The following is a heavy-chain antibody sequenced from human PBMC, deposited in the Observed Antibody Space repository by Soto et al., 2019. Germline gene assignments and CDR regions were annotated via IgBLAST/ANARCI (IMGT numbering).Heavy chain of an antibody. CDR1: GFTFSSYA. V-gene: IGHV3-23*01. D-gene: IGHD2-2*01. J-gene: IGHJ4*02. CDR2: ISGSGGST. CDR3: AKRGPYCSSTSCQDDY. Sequence: HPGGSLRLSCAASGFTFSSYAMSWVRQAPGKGLEWVSAISGSGGSTYYADSVKGRFTISRDNSKNTLYLQMNSLRAEDTAVYYYAKRGPYCSSTSCQDDYWGQGTLVTVSS.